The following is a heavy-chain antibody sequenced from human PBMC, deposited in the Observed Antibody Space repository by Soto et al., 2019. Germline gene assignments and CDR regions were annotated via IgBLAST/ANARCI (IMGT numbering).Heavy chain of an antibody. J-gene: IGHJ6*03. CDR2: ISAYNGNT. V-gene: IGHV1-18*01. CDR1: GYSFTNYG. CDR3: ARDRGVAPPVAGNTHYYYYMDV. D-gene: IGHD6-19*01. Sequence: QDQLVQSGVEVKKPGASVKVSCKASGYSFTNYGITWVRQAPGQGFEWMRWISAYNGNTKYAQKLQGRVTMTTDASTSTAYLELRSLTSDDTAVYYCARDRGVAPPVAGNTHYYYYMDVWGKGTTVTVSS.